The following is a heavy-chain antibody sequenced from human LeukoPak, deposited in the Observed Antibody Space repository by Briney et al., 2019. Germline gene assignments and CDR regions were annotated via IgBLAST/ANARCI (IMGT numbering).Heavy chain of an antibody. D-gene: IGHD3-16*02. Sequence: GESLKISCKGSGYSFITYWIGLVRQMPGKGLEWMGIIYPGDSDTRYSPSFQGQVTISADKPIRTAYLQWSSLKASDTAMYYCARVIRGTYYFDYWGQGTLVTVSS. CDR2: IYPGDSDT. CDR1: GYSFITYW. V-gene: IGHV5-51*04. J-gene: IGHJ4*02. CDR3: ARVIRGTYYFDY.